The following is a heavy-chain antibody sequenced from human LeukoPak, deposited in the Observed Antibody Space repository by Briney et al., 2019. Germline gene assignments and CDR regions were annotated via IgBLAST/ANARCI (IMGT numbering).Heavy chain of an antibody. CDR2: ISGNNDKP. CDR1: GYSFSNFG. V-gene: IGHV1-18*01. D-gene: IGHD2-2*01. Sequence: ASVKVSCKTSGYSFSNFGISWVRHAPGQGLEWMGWISGNNDKPNYGQKFQGRFTVTKDSSTSTAYMELRNLRSDDTAVYYCARDGTSTDDYWGQGTLVTVST. J-gene: IGHJ4*02. CDR3: ARDGTSTDDY.